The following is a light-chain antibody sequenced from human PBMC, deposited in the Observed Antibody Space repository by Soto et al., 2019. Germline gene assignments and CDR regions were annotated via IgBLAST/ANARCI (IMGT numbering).Light chain of an antibody. J-gene: IGKJ1*01. CDR3: QQSVKSPWT. V-gene: IGKV3-20*01. CDR2: GGS. Sequence: EIMLKQPPGTLSLSPGERATLSCRASQSVDTRFFAWYQQKPGQAPRLLIYGGSSRATGTPDRFSISGSGRDFTLTISRLEPEDVAVYYCQQSVKSPWTFGQGTKVDI. CDR1: QSVDTRF.